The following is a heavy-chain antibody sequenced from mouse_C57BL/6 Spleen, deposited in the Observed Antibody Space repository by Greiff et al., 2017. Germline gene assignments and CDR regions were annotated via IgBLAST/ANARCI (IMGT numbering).Heavy chain of an antibody. CDR3: ASGGSSLTWFAY. Sequence: EVKVVESVAELVRPGASVKLSCTASGFNIKNTYMHWVKQRPEQGLEWIGRIDPANGNTKYAPKFQGKATITADTSSNTAYLQLSSLTSEDTAIYYCASGGSSLTWFAYWGQGTLVTVSA. J-gene: IGHJ3*01. CDR2: IDPANGNT. V-gene: IGHV14-3*01. CDR1: GFNIKNTY. D-gene: IGHD1-1*01.